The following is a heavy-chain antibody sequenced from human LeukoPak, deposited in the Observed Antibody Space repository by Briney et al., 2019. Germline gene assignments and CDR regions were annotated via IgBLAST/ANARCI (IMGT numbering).Heavy chain of an antibody. D-gene: IGHD1-26*01. CDR3: ARANRWELAEYFQH. CDR2: ISAYNGNT. Sequence: GASVKVSCKASGYTFTSYGISWVRQAPGQGLEWMGWISAYNGNTNYAQKLQGRVTMTTDTSTSTAYMELWSLRSDDTAVYYCARANRWELAEYFQHWGQGTLVTVSS. J-gene: IGHJ1*01. CDR1: GYTFTSYG. V-gene: IGHV1-18*01.